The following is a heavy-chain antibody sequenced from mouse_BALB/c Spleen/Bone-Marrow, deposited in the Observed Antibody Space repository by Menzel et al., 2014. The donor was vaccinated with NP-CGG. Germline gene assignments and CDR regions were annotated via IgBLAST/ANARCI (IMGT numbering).Heavy chain of an antibody. J-gene: IGHJ2*01. Sequence: VQLQPSGAELVRPGASVKLSCKASGYTFTRYWMNWVKQRPGQGLEWIGMIDPSDSETHYNEMFKDKATLTVDKSSSAVYMQFSGLTSEDSAVDYCVRKYGKGGDYWGQGTTLTVSS. CDR1: GYTFTRYW. CDR3: VRKYGKGGDY. D-gene: IGHD2-10*02. CDR2: IDPSDSET. V-gene: IGHV1-61*01.